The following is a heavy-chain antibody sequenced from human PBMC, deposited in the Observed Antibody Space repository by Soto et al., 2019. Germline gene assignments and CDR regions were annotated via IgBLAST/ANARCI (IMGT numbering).Heavy chain of an antibody. Sequence: SETLSLTCTVSGGSISSYYWSWIRQPPGKGLEWIGYIYYSGSTNYNPSLKSRVTISVDTSKNQFSLKLSSVTAADTAVYYCAREEDSVDTAIGYFDYWGQGTLVTVSS. D-gene: IGHD5-18*01. CDR2: IYYSGST. V-gene: IGHV4-59*01. CDR1: GGSISSYY. CDR3: AREEDSVDTAIGYFDY. J-gene: IGHJ4*02.